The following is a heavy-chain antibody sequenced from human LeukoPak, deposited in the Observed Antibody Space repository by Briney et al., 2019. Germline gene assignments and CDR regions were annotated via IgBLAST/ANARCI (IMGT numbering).Heavy chain of an antibody. CDR3: ARGWASSRRKAFDI. CDR1: GFIFNSYW. Sequence: GGSLRLSCAASGFIFNSYWMNWLRQVPGKGLEWVANVDQGGSEKYYVGSVKGRFTISRDNAKNSLYLQMNSLRVEDTAVYYCARGWASSRRKAFDIWGQGTIVTVSS. D-gene: IGHD3-16*01. J-gene: IGHJ3*02. CDR2: VDQGGSEK. V-gene: IGHV3-7*03.